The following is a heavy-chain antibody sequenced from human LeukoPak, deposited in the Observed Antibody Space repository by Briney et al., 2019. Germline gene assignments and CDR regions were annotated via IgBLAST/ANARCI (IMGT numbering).Heavy chain of an antibody. V-gene: IGHV1-69*04. J-gene: IGHJ6*02. CDR2: IIPILGIA. CDR1: GGTFSSYA. D-gene: IGHD6-19*01. CDR3: ARDSAGIAVAGTGTYYYYGMDV. Sequence: ASVKVSCKASGGTFSSYAISWVRQAPGQGLEWMGRIIPILGIANYAQKFQGRVTITADKSTSTAYMELSSLRSEDTAVYYCARDSAGIAVAGTGTYYYYGMDVWGQGTTVTVSS.